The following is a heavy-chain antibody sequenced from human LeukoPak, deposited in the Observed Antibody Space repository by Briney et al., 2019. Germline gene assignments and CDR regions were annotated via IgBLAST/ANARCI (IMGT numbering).Heavy chain of an antibody. CDR2: INHSGST. D-gene: IGHD1-26*01. Sequence: SETLSLTCTVSGGSISSGDYYWSWIRQPPGKGLEWIGEINHSGSTNYNPSLKSRVTISVDTSKNQFSLKLSSVTAADTAVYYCARGVVGATKNFDYWGQGTLVTVSS. J-gene: IGHJ4*02. V-gene: IGHV4-39*07. CDR3: ARGVVGATKNFDY. CDR1: GGSISSGDYY.